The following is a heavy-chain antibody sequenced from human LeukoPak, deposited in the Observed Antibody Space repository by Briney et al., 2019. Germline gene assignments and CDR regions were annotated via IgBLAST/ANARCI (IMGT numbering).Heavy chain of an antibody. J-gene: IGHJ4*02. Sequence: ASVKVSCKASGYTFTGYYMHWVRQAPGQGLEWMGRINPNSGDTNFAQKFQGRVAMTRDTSLSTAYMELSRLRSDDTAVYYCANLMTTVTAGPFDYWGQGTLVTVSS. CDR1: GYTFTGYY. CDR3: ANLMTTVTAGPFDY. D-gene: IGHD4-17*01. CDR2: INPNSGDT. V-gene: IGHV1-2*06.